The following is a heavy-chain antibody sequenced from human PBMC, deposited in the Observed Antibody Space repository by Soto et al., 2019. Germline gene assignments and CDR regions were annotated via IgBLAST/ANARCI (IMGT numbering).Heavy chain of an antibody. V-gene: IGHV3-48*02. Sequence: EVQLVESGGGLVQPGGSLRLSCAATGFSFGRYAMNWVRQPPGKGLEWVAYISASSTNIDYADSVKGRFTVSRDNAQNSRSLQISSARDEDTAVYFWASDESLEQHLVYHFDSWGQGTLVTVSS. CDR3: ASDESLEQHLVYHFDS. CDR1: GFSFGRYA. D-gene: IGHD6-13*01. CDR2: ISASSTNI. J-gene: IGHJ4*02.